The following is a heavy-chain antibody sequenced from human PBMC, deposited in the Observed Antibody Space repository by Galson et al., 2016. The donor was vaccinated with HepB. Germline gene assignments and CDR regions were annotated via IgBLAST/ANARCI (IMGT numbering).Heavy chain of an antibody. CDR2: INPSGGST. CDR3: ARGESGYDCDGFDP. Sequence: SVKVSCKASGYTFTTYYIHWVRQAPGQGLEWMGIINPSGGSTSYAQKFQGRVTMTRDTSTSTVYMELNSLRSDDTAVYFCARGESGYDCDGFDPWGQGTLVTVSS. J-gene: IGHJ5*02. D-gene: IGHD5-12*01. V-gene: IGHV1-46*01. CDR1: GYTFTTYY.